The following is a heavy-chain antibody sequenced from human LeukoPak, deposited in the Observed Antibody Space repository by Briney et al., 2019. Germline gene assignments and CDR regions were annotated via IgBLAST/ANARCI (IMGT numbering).Heavy chain of an antibody. V-gene: IGHV1-8*01. CDR3: ARGRYSNRGFDY. Sequence: ASVKVSCKASGYTFTSYEINWVRQATGQGLEWMGWMNPNSGNTGYAQKFQGRVTMTRNTSISTAYMELSSLRSEDTAVYYCARGRYSNRGFDYWGQGTLVTVSS. CDR2: MNPNSGNT. J-gene: IGHJ4*02. CDR1: GYTFTSYE. D-gene: IGHD5-12*01.